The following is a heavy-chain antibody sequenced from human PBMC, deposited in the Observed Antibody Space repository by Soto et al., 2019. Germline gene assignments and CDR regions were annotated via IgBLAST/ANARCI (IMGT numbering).Heavy chain of an antibody. J-gene: IGHJ4*02. D-gene: IGHD5-12*01. CDR3: TTLEVATIGEYYFDY. Sequence: LRLACAASGFTFSNAWMSWVRQAQGKGLEWVGRIKSKTDGGTTDYAAPVKGRFTISRDDSKNTLYLQMNSLKTEDTAVYYCTTLEVATIGEYYFDYWGQGXLVTVYS. CDR2: IKSKTDGGTT. CDR1: GFTFSNAW. V-gene: IGHV3-15*01.